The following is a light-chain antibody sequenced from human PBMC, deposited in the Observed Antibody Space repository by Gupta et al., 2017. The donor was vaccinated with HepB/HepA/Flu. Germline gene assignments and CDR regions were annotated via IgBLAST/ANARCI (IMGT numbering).Light chain of an antibody. CDR1: QTVCNF. CDR2: TAN. Sequence: DIQMTQSPSSLSASIGDRVTITCRASQTVCNFLAWFQQRPGRAPNLLIYTANTLQSGVPTRFSGSGSGTEFTLTINSLQPDDVATYYCQHYSDDARTFGRGTRVEMK. CDR3: QHYSDDART. J-gene: IGKJ2*01. V-gene: IGKV1-27*01.